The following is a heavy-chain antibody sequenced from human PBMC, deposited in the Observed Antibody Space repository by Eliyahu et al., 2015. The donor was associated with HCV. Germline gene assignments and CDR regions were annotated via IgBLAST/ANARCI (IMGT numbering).Heavy chain of an antibody. J-gene: IGHJ4*02. Sequence: EVQLLESGGGLVQPGGSLRLSCAASGFXFSSYAMSWVRQAPGKGLEGVSAISGSGGSTYYADSVKGRFTISRDNSKNTLYLQMNSLRAEDTAVYYCAKFTSGLESIVGPQFDYWGQGTLVTVSS. V-gene: IGHV3-23*01. CDR2: ISGSGGST. CDR1: GFXFSSYA. D-gene: IGHD1-1*01. CDR3: AKFTSGLESIVGPQFDY.